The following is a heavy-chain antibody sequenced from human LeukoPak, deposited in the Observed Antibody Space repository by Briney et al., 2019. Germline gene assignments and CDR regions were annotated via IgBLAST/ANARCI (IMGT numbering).Heavy chain of an antibody. J-gene: IGHJ4*02. CDR1: GFTFSSYA. V-gene: IGHV3-23*01. CDR3: GRDRYSGSYSDY. CDR2: ISDSGDST. D-gene: IGHD1-26*01. Sequence: GGSLRLSCAASGFTFSSYATSWVRQAPGKGLEWVSVISDSGDSTYYADSVKGRFTISRDDSKNSLYLQMDSLKTEDTAVYYCGRDRYSGSYSDYWGQGTLVTVSS.